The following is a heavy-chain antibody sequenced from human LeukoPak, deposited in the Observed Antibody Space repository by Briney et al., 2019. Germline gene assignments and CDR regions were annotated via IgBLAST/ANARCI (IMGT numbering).Heavy chain of an antibody. CDR2: IIPILGIA. V-gene: IGHV1-69*04. CDR3: ARVVSGSSGWYQEWYFDY. D-gene: IGHD6-19*01. J-gene: IGHJ4*02. CDR1: GGTFSSYA. Sequence: GASVKVSCKASGGTFSSYAISWVRQAPGQGLEWMGRIIPILGIANYAQKFQGRVTITADKSTSTAYMELSSLRSEDTAVYYCARVVSGSSGWYQEWYFDYWGQGTLVTVSS.